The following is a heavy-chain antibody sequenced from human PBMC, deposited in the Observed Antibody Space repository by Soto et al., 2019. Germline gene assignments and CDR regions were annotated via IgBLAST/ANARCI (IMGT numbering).Heavy chain of an antibody. Sequence: EMQVLESGGGLVQPGGSLRLSCAASGFAFSNFHMNWVRQAPGKGLQWVATIGGAGNDIHYADSVEGRFTVSRDNSKNTLHLQMDGLRDDDTAIYYCAKRFSDAWEAGMDVWGQGTTVTVFS. CDR2: IGGAGNDI. J-gene: IGHJ6*02. V-gene: IGHV3-23*01. CDR3: AKRFSDAWEAGMDV. D-gene: IGHD1-26*01. CDR1: GFAFSNFH.